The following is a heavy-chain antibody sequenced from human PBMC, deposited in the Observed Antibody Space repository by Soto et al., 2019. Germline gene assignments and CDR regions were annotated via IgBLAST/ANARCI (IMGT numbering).Heavy chain of an antibody. Sequence: EMQLVESGGGLVQPGGSLRLSCAVSGFTVSSNYMTWVRQPPGKGLKWVSVMYTSGRTYYGDSVKGRVTISRDNSKNTLYLQMNSLRVEDTAVYYCARTLASARQVDYWGQGTLVTVSS. CDR1: GFTVSSNY. CDR2: MYTSGRT. CDR3: ARTLASARQVDY. J-gene: IGHJ4*02. V-gene: IGHV3-66*01. D-gene: IGHD6-13*01.